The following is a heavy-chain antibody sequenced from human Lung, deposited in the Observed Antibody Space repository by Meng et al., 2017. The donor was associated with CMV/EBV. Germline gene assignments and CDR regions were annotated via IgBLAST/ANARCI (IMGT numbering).Heavy chain of an antibody. CDR1: GFTFSGYW. CDR3: GRMSPGAIDNGFDF. D-gene: IGHD2-2*01. CDR2: INTDGRLT. V-gene: IGHV3-74*01. J-gene: IGHJ3*01. Sequence: GESLKIPCAASGFTFSGYWMHWVRQAPGKGLVWVSRINTDGRLTNHADSVKGRFTISRYNVRNTLYLQMNSLRVEDTAVYYCGRMSPGAIDNGFDFWVQGTXVTVSS.